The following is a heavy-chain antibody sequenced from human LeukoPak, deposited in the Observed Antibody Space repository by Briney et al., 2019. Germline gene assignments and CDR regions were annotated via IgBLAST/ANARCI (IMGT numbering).Heavy chain of an antibody. Sequence: AASVKVSCKASGGTFSSYAISWVRQAPEQGLEWMGGIIPIFGTANYAQKFQGRVTITADESTSTAYMELSSLRSEDTAVYYCARGSRDGGDYWGQGTPVTVSS. D-gene: IGHD4-23*01. CDR2: IIPIFGTA. V-gene: IGHV1-69*13. CDR1: GGTFSSYA. J-gene: IGHJ4*02. CDR3: ARGSRDGGDY.